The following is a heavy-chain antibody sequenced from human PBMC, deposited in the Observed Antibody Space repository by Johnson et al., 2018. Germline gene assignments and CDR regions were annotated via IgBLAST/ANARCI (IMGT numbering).Heavy chain of an antibody. V-gene: IGHV1-69*01. D-gene: IGHD6-19*01. CDR3: ARVAYISSGSPVRYFDY. J-gene: IGHJ4*02. CDR2: IIGMFGTA. CDR1: GGTFSSYA. Sequence: VQLVESGAEVKKPGSSVKVSCKTSGGTFSSYAFSWVRQAPGQGLEWMGGIIGMFGTAHYAQKFQERVTITADEPTSTAHMELSRLRSEGTAVYSCARVAYISSGSPVRYFDYWGQGTLVTVSS.